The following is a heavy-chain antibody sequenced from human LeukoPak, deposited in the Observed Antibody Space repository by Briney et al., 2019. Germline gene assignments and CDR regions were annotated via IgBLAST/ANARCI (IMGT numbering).Heavy chain of an antibody. CDR1: GYSFTSYW. V-gene: IGHV5-51*01. CDR3: ARRGCSSTSCYGGWWFDP. CDR2: IYPGVSDT. D-gene: IGHD2-2*01. Sequence: GESLKISCKGSGYSFTSYWIGWVRQMPGKGLEWMGIIYPGVSDTRYRPSFQRQVTIPADKSISTAYLQWSSLKASDTAMYYCARRGCSSTSCYGGWWFDPWGQGTLVTVSS. J-gene: IGHJ5*02.